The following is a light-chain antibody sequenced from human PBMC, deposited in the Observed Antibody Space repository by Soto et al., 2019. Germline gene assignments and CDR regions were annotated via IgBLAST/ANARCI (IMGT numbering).Light chain of an antibody. CDR1: SSDVGGYNY. J-gene: IGLJ1*01. CDR2: EVS. CDR3: SSYTTSRTLV. V-gene: IGLV2-14*01. Sequence: QSVLTQPASVSGSPGQSITISCTGTSSDVGGYNYVSWYQQHPGKVPKLMIFEVSNRPSGVSNRFSGSKSGNTASLTFSGLQAEDEADYYCSSYTTSRTLVFGPGTKVTV.